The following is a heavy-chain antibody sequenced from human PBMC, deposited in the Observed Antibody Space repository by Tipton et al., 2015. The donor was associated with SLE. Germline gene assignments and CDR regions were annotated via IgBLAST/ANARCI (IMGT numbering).Heavy chain of an antibody. D-gene: IGHD2-2*02. J-gene: IGHJ3*02. Sequence: SLRLSCAASGFTFSSYAMHWVRQAPGKGLVWVSRVNSDGSNKYYADSVKGRFTISRDNSKNTLYLQMNSLRAEDTAVYYCAKVQVPAAIGDDAFDIWGQGTMVTVSS. V-gene: IGHV3-30-3*01. CDR3: AKVQVPAAIGDDAFDI. CDR2: VNSDGSNK. CDR1: GFTFSSYA.